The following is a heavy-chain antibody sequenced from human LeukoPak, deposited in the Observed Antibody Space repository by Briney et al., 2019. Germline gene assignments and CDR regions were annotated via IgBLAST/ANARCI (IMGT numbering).Heavy chain of an antibody. V-gene: IGHV4-59*01. Sequence: SETLSLTCTVSGGSISSYYWSWIRQPPGKGLEWVWYIYNSGSTNYNPSLKCRVTISVDTYKNQFSLTLSSVTAADTAAYYCARDVGATPGYFDYWGQGTLVTVSS. CDR3: ARDVGATPGYFDY. J-gene: IGHJ4*02. CDR1: GGSISSYY. CDR2: IYNSGST. D-gene: IGHD1-26*01.